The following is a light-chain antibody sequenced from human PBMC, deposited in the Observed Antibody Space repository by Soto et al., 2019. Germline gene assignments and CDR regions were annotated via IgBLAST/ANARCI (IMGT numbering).Light chain of an antibody. Sequence: DTVMTQSPDSLAVSLGETATIKCKSSKSLFYTSDNKNYLAWYQQRPGQRPRLLIYWASTRASGVPDRFSGSGSGTDFTLTITNIRAEDVASYYCHQYFNAPQAFGGGTKVE. CDR1: KSLFYTSDNKNY. J-gene: IGKJ4*02. V-gene: IGKV4-1*01. CDR3: HQYFNAPQA. CDR2: WAS.